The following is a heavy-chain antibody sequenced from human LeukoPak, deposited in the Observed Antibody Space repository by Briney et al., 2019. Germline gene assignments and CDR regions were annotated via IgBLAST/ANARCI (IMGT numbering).Heavy chain of an antibody. V-gene: IGHV1-2*02. J-gene: IGHJ4*02. CDR1: GYTFTGYY. CDR3: ARAPLYNWNPFDY. Sequence: ASVKVSCKASGYTFTGYYMHWVRQAPGRGLEWMGWINPNSGGTNYAQKFQGRVTMTRDTSISTAYMELSRLRSDDTAVYYCARAPLYNWNPFDYWGQGTLVTVSS. CDR2: INPNSGGT. D-gene: IGHD1-20*01.